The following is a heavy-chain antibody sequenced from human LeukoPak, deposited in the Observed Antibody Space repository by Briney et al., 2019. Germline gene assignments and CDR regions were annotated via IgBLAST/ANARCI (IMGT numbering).Heavy chain of an antibody. J-gene: IGHJ6*02. CDR2: IIPIFGIA. Sequence: SVKVSCKASGGTFSSYAISWVRQAPGQGLEWMGRIIPIFGIANYAQKFQGRVTITADKSTSTAYMELSSLRSEDTAVYYCAISRYFDWLLPTNYYYYGMDVWGQGTTVTVSS. V-gene: IGHV1-69*04. CDR3: AISRYFDWLLPTNYYYYGMDV. D-gene: IGHD3-9*01. CDR1: GGTFSSYA.